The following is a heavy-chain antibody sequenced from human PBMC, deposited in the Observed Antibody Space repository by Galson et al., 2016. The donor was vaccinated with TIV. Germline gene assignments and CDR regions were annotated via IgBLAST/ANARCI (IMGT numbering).Heavy chain of an antibody. D-gene: IGHD4-17*01. CDR1: GYSFLSFD. V-gene: IGHV1-8*01. CDR2: VNPHSGST. Sequence: SVKVSCKASGYSFLSFDINWVRQAAGQGLEWMGWVNPHSGSTVSAQKFQGRVTMTRNLSISTAYMELSSLTSEDTAIYYCARPSYGSAYYGLDVWGQGTTVTVSS. J-gene: IGHJ6*02. CDR3: ARPSYGSAYYGLDV.